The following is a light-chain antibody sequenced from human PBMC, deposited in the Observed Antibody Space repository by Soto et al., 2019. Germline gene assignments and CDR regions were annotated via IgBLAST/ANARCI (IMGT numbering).Light chain of an antibody. J-gene: IGLJ1*01. CDR3: NSFTTSSTYG. Sequence: QSVLTQPASVSGSPGQSITISCTGTSSDIGSYNRVSWYQQPPGTAPKLIIYEVNNRPSGVPDRFSGSKSGNTASLTISGRQAEDEVDYYCNSFTTSSTYGFGTGTKVTVL. CDR1: SSDIGSYNR. V-gene: IGLV2-18*02. CDR2: EVN.